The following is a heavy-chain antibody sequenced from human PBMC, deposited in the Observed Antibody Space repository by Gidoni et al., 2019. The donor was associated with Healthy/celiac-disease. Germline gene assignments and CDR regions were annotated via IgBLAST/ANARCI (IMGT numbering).Heavy chain of an antibody. CDR1: GYTFTSYG. J-gene: IGHJ5*02. V-gene: IGHV1-18*01. Sequence: QVQLVQSGAEVKKPGASVKVSCKASGYTFTSYGISWVRQAPGQGLEWMGWISAYNGNTNYAQKLQGRVIMTTDTSTSTVYMELRSLRSDDTAVYYCARAPRPQWLEDNWFDPWGQGTLVTVSS. CDR2: ISAYNGNT. D-gene: IGHD6-19*01. CDR3: ARAPRPQWLEDNWFDP.